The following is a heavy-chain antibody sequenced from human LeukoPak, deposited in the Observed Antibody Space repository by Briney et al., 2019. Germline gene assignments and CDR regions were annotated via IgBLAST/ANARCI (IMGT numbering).Heavy chain of an antibody. Sequence: GGSLRFSCAASGFTVSSNYMSWVRQAPGKGLEWVSVIYSGGSTYYADSVKGRFTISRDNSKNTLYLQMNSLRAEDTAVYYCARLDTAMVRFDPWGQGTLVTVSS. V-gene: IGHV3-53*01. D-gene: IGHD5-18*01. CDR3: ARLDTAMVRFDP. CDR1: GFTVSSNY. J-gene: IGHJ5*02. CDR2: IYSGGST.